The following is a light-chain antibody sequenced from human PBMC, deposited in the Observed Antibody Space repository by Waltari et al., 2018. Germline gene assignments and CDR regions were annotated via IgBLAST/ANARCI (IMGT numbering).Light chain of an antibody. CDR2: WAS. CDR1: QTLLYTSNNKNY. CDR3: QQYFSSPYT. J-gene: IGKJ2*01. Sequence: DIVMTQSPDSLAVSLGERATINCKSSQTLLYTSNNKNYLTWYQQKSGQPPKVLIFWASTRESGVAARFNGSGSGTDFTLTINSLQPEDVAVYFCQQYFSSPYTFGQGTKLEIK. V-gene: IGKV4-1*01.